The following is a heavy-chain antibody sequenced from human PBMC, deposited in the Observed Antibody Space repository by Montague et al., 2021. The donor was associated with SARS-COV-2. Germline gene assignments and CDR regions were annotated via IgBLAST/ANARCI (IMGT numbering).Heavy chain of an antibody. CDR3: ARMRMAAAGSPFDI. Sequence: VKPTQTLTLTCTFSGFSLSTSGMCVSWIRQPPGKALEWLARIDWDDDKYYSTSLKTRLTISKDTSKNQVVLTMTNMDPVDTATYYCARMRMAAAGSPFDIWGQGTMVTVSS. J-gene: IGHJ3*02. CDR2: IDWDDDK. D-gene: IGHD6-13*01. V-gene: IGHV2-70*11. CDR1: GFSLSTSGMC.